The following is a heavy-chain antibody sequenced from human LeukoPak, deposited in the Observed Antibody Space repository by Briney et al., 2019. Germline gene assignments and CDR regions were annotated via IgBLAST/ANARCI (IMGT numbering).Heavy chain of an antibody. CDR3: ARENWDIVAIPMDV. CDR2: ISSSSSAI. CDR1: GFTFSSYS. D-gene: IGHD5-12*01. J-gene: IGHJ6*04. Sequence: GGSLRLSCAASGFTFSSYSMNWVRQAPGKGLEWISYISSSSSAIYYADSVRGRFIISRDNAKDSLYLQMSSLRAEDTAVYYCARENWDIVAIPMDVWGKGTTVTVSS. V-gene: IGHV3-48*01.